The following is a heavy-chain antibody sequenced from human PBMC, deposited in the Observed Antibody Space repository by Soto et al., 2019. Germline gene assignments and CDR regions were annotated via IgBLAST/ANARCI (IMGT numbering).Heavy chain of an antibody. CDR1: GGTFSSYA. D-gene: IGHD3-22*01. CDR3: ARQNYYDSRGYYTSYWYFDL. Sequence: QVQLVQSGAEVKKPGSSVKVSCKASGGTFSSYAISWVRQAPGQGLEWMGGLIPIFGTANYAQKFQGRVTITADESTSTAYMELSSLRSEDTAVYYCARQNYYDSRGYYTSYWYFDLWGRGTLVTVSS. V-gene: IGHV1-69*01. J-gene: IGHJ2*01. CDR2: LIPIFGTA.